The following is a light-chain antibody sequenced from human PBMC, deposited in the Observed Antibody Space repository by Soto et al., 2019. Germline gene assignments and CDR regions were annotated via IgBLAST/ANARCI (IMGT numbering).Light chain of an antibody. J-gene: IGKJ1*01. CDR2: DAS. V-gene: IGKV1-5*01. CDR1: QSISSW. Sequence: DIQMTQSPSTLSASVGDRVTITCRASQSISSWLAWYQQKPGKAPKLLIYDASRVESGVPSRFSGSGSGTEFTLTLSTLQPDDFATYYCKQDHDDSWTFGQGTKVDIK. CDR3: KQDHDDSWT.